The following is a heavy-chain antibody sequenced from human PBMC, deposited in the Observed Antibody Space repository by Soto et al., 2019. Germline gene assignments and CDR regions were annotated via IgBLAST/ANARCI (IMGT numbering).Heavy chain of an antibody. J-gene: IGHJ4*02. CDR3: TTDFVWGSCPVY. Sequence: NPGGSLRLSCAASGFTFSNAWMSWVRQAPGKGLEWVGRIKSKTDGGTTDYAAPVKGRFTISRDDSKNTLYLQMNSLKTEGTAVYYCTTDFVWGSCPVYWGQGTLVTVSS. D-gene: IGHD3-16*01. CDR2: IKSKTDGGTT. CDR1: GFTFSNAW. V-gene: IGHV3-15*01.